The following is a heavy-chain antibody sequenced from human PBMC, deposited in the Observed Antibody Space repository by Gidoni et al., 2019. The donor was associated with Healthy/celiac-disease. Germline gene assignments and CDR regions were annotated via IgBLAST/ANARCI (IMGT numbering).Heavy chain of an antibody. Sequence: QVQLQQWGAGLLKPSETLSLTCAVYGGSFSGYYWSWIRQPPGKGLEWIGEINHSGSTNYNPSLKSRVTISVDTSKNQFSLKLSSVTAADTAVYYCAGAEGYWFDPWGQGTLVTVSS. CDR2: INHSGST. CDR3: AGAEGYWFDP. CDR1: GGSFSGYY. J-gene: IGHJ5*02. V-gene: IGHV4-34*01.